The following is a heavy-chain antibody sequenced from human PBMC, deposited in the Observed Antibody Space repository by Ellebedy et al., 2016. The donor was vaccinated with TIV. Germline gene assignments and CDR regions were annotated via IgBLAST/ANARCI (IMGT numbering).Heavy chain of an antibody. CDR2: IYYSGST. D-gene: IGHD2-15*01. Sequence: SETLSLTXTVSGGSISSGGYYWSWIRQHPGKGLEWIGYIYYSGSTYYNPSLKSRVTISVDTSKNQFSLKLSSVTAADTAVYYCARDVELQLGYCSGGSCYGGMDVWGQGTTVTVSS. CDR1: GGSISSGGYY. V-gene: IGHV4-31*03. J-gene: IGHJ6*02. CDR3: ARDVELQLGYCSGGSCYGGMDV.